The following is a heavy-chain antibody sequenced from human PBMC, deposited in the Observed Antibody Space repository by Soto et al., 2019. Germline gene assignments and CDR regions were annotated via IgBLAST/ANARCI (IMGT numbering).Heavy chain of an antibody. CDR2: ISSSSSTL. V-gene: IGHV3-48*01. J-gene: IGHJ6*02. Sequence: PGGSLRLSCAASGFTFSSYNMNWVRQAPGKGLEWVSYISSSSSTLYYADSVKGRFTISRDNAKNSLYLQMNSLRAEDTAVYYCARDPGYSYAYRPGYYYYGMDVWGQGTTVTVSS. CDR3: ARDPGYSYAYRPGYYYYGMDV. D-gene: IGHD5-18*01. CDR1: GFTFSSYN.